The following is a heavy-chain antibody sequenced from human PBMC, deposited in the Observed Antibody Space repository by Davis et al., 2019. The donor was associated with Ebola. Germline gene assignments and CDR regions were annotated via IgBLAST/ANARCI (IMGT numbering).Heavy chain of an antibody. J-gene: IGHJ3*02. V-gene: IGHV1-3*01. Sequence: ASVKVSCKASGYTFTSYAMHWVRQAPGQRLEWMGWINAGNGNTKYSQKFQGRVTITRDTSASTAYMELSSLRSEDTAVYYCARGTLGAPDAFDIWGQGTMVTVSS. CDR1: GYTFTSYA. CDR2: INAGNGNT. D-gene: IGHD1-26*01. CDR3: ARGTLGAPDAFDI.